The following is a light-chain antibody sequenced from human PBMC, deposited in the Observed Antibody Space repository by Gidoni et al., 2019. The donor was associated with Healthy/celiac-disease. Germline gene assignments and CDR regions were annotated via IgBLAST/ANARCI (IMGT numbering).Light chain of an antibody. CDR3: QQYGSSSWT. J-gene: IGKJ1*01. CDR2: GAS. CDR1: QSVSSSY. Sequence: EIVLTQSPGTLPLSPGERATLSCRASQSVSSSYLAWYQQKPCQAPRLLIYGASSRATGIPDRFSGSGSGTDFTLTISRLEPEDFAVYYCQQYGSSSWTFGQGTKVEIK. V-gene: IGKV3-20*01.